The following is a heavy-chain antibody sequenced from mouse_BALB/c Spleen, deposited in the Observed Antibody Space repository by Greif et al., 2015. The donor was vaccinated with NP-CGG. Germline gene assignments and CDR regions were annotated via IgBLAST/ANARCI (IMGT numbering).Heavy chain of an antibody. J-gene: IGHJ4*01. CDR3: ASPYDYYAMDY. CDR2: IWSGGST. V-gene: IGHV2-2*02. Sequence: QVHVKQSGPGLVQPSQSLSITYIVSGFSLTSYGVHWVRQSPGKGLEWLGVIWSGGSTDYNAAFISRLSISKDNSKSQVFFKMNSLQANDTAIYYCASPYDYYAMDYWGQGTSVTVSS. CDR1: GFSLTSYG.